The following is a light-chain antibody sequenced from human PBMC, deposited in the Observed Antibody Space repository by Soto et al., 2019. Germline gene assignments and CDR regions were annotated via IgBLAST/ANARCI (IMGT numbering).Light chain of an antibody. J-gene: IGKJ4*02. V-gene: IGKV3-20*01. CDR2: GAS. CDR1: QSVSNNY. CDR3: QQYGSSGT. Sequence: EFDLTRSPGTQSLYHGESATLSCRASQSVSNNYLAWYQQKPGQPPRLLIYGASNRATGIPDRCSGSGSGTDFTLTISRLEPEDFAVYYCQQYGSSGTFGEGTKVDIK.